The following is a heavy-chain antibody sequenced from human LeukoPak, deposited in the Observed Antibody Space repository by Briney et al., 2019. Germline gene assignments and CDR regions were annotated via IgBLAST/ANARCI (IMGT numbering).Heavy chain of an antibody. CDR2: ISSSSSTI. D-gene: IGHD3-3*01. CDR3: ARDLRNAGSGYLPNDY. Sequence: GGSLRLSCAASGFTFSSYSMNWVRQAPGKGLEWVSYISSSSSTIYYADSVKGRFTISRDNAKNSLYLQMNSLRAEDTAVYYCARDLRNAGSGYLPNDYWGQGTLVTVSS. CDR1: GFTFSSYS. J-gene: IGHJ4*02. V-gene: IGHV3-48*01.